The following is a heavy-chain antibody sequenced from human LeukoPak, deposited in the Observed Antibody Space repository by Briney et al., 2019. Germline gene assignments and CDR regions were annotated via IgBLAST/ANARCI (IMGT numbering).Heavy chain of an antibody. CDR1: GYTFISYA. CDR3: ARAAAGPLMDV. J-gene: IGHJ6*04. Sequence: ASVKVSCKSSGYTFISYAMHWVRQAPGQRLEWMGWMNAGNGNTKYSQKFQGRVTMTRDTSISTAYMELSRLRSDDTAVYYCARAAAGPLMDVWGKGTTVTISS. CDR2: MNAGNGNT. D-gene: IGHD6-13*01. V-gene: IGHV1-3*01.